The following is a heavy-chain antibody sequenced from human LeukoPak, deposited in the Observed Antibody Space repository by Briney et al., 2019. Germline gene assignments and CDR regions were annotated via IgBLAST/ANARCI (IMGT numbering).Heavy chain of an antibody. J-gene: IGHJ4*02. CDR2: FSCSGST. V-gene: IGHV4-39*07. CDR3: ARDWNRYAY. Sequence: PGGSLRLSCAASGFTFSSYSMNWVRQAPGKGLEWIGSFSCSGSTYYNPSLKSRVTISVDTSKSQFSLYMDSVTAADTAVYYCARDWNRYAYWGQGTLVTVSS. D-gene: IGHD1-1*01. CDR1: GFTFSSYS.